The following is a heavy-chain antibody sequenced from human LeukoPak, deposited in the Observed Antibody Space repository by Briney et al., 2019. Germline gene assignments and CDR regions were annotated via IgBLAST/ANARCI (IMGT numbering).Heavy chain of an antibody. CDR3: ARGPPWLVLSY. V-gene: IGHV4-34*01. Sequence: PSETLSLTCAVYGGSFSGYYWSWIRQPPGKGLEWIGEINHSGRTNYNPSLKSRVTISVDTSKNQFSLKLSSVTAADTAVYYCARGPPWLVLSYWGQGTLVTVSS. CDR1: GGSFSGYY. J-gene: IGHJ4*02. D-gene: IGHD6-19*01. CDR2: INHSGRT.